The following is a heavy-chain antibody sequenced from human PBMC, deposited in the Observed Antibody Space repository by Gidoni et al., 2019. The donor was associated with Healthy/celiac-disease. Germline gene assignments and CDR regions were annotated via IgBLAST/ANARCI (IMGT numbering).Heavy chain of an antibody. CDR3: ARGSYDFWSGYPLYYMDV. Sequence: EVQLVESVEGLVQPGGSLRLSCAASGFTFSSYAMHWVRQAPGKGLEYVSAISSNGGSTYYADSVKGRFTISRDNSKNTLYLQMGSLRAEDMAVYYCARGSYDFWSGYPLYYMDVWGKGTTVTVSS. V-gene: IGHV3-64*02. D-gene: IGHD3-3*01. J-gene: IGHJ6*03. CDR1: GFTFSSYA. CDR2: ISSNGGST.